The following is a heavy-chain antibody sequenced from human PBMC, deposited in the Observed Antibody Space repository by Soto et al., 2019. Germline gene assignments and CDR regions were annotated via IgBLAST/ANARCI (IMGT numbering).Heavy chain of an antibody. D-gene: IGHD3-16*01. Sequence: QVQLVESGGGVVQPGRSLRLSCAASGFTFSSYAMHWVRRAPGKGLEWMAVMSYDGSNKYYADSVKGRFTISRDNSKNTMYLQMNSLRPEDTGLYYCARDGGGYWGQGTLVIVSS. CDR3: ARDGGGY. CDR2: MSYDGSNK. CDR1: GFTFSSYA. V-gene: IGHV3-30-3*01. J-gene: IGHJ4*02.